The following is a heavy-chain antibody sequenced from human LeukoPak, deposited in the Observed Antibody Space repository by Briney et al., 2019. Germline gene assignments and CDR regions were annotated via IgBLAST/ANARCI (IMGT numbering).Heavy chain of an antibody. D-gene: IGHD5-24*01. Sequence: GGSLRLSCVASGFPFSSYWMTWVRQAPGKGLEWVANIKQDGSKKSYVDSVKGRFTISRDNAKNSLYLQMNSLRAEDTAIYYCTRVGYIDEGIDYWGQGTLVTVTS. CDR1: GFPFSSYW. CDR2: IKQDGSKK. V-gene: IGHV3-7*04. CDR3: TRVGYIDEGIDY. J-gene: IGHJ4*02.